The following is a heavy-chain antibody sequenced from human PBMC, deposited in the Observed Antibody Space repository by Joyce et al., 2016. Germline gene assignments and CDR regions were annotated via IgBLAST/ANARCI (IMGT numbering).Heavy chain of an antibody. V-gene: IGHV1-69*02. Sequence: QVHLVQSGAEVKKSGSSVKVSCKASGGSFNKYTVSWVRQAPGQGLAWMGRISPMLNMTNYAQEFQGRVTITAEKSTTTAYMQLTGLRTDDTAVYFCAGTFNYPHHDGMDVWGQGTTVTVSS. CDR3: AGTFNYPHHDGMDV. CDR1: GGSFNKYT. D-gene: IGHD5-24*01. J-gene: IGHJ6*02. CDR2: ISPMLNMT.